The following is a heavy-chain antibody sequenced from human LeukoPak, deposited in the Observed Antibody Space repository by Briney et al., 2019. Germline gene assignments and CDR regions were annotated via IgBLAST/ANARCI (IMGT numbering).Heavy chain of an antibody. V-gene: IGHV3-74*01. Sequence: PGGSLRLSCVASGFTFSSYWMHWVRQAPGKGLVWVSRINSGGSSTSYADSVKGRFTISRDNAKNTLYLQMNRLRAEDTAVYYCARGGTSGSLIYWGQGTLVTVSS. CDR2: INSGGSST. CDR3: ARGGTSGSLIY. D-gene: IGHD1-26*01. CDR1: GFTFSSYW. J-gene: IGHJ4*02.